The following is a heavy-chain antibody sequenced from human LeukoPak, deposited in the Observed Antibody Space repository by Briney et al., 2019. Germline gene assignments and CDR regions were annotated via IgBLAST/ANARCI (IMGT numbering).Heavy chain of an antibody. CDR2: ISPSSSSI. Sequence: GGSLRLSCAASGFTFSTSEMNWVRQAPGKGLEWLSYISPSSSSIYYADSVKGRFTISRDNAKNSLSLQMSSLRAEDTAVYYCATVGRSTRPGYWGQGALVTVSS. J-gene: IGHJ4*02. D-gene: IGHD6-6*01. CDR1: GFTFSTSE. V-gene: IGHV3-48*03. CDR3: ATVGRSTRPGY.